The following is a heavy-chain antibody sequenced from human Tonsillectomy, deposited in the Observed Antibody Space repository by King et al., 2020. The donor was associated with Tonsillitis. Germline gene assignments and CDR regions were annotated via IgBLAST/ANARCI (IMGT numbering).Heavy chain of an antibody. D-gene: IGHD1-26*01. CDR1: GGSITIGSSH. Sequence: QLQESGPGLVKPSQTLSLTCTVSGGSITIGSSHWSWIRQPAGKGLEWIGRISASGSTDYNPSLKSRVTMSVDTSKTHFSLKLSSVTAADTAVYYCAREIVGDSLSWFDPWGQGTLVTVSS. CDR3: AREIVGDSLSWFDP. CDR2: ISASGST. V-gene: IGHV4-61*02. J-gene: IGHJ5*02.